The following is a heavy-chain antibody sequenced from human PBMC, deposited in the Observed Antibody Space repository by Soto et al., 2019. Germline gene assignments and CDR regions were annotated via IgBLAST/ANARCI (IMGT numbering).Heavy chain of an antibody. J-gene: IGHJ5*02. D-gene: IGHD5-18*01. V-gene: IGHV4-34*01. CDR2: INQSGST. Sequence: TSETLSLTCAVYGGSFSGYYWSWIRQPPGKGLEWIGEINQSGSTNYNPSLKSRVTISVDTSKNQFSLKLSSVTATDTAVYYCARGHAKKDTAMVRPYHWFHTWGQATPAPVSS. CDR3: ARGHAKKDTAMVRPYHWFHT. CDR1: GGSFSGYY.